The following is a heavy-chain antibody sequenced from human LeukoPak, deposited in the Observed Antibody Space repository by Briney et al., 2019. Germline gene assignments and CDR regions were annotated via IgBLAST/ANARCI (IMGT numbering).Heavy chain of an antibody. D-gene: IGHD6-13*01. Sequence: PGGSLRLSCAASGFTLSSYAMSWVRQAPGKGLEWVSSISSSSSYIYYADSVKGRFTISRDNAQNSLYLQMNSLRAEDTAVYYCARVKGSSWYASDWGQGALVTVSS. CDR3: ARVKGSSWYASD. V-gene: IGHV3-21*01. CDR1: GFTLSSYA. J-gene: IGHJ4*02. CDR2: ISSSSSYI.